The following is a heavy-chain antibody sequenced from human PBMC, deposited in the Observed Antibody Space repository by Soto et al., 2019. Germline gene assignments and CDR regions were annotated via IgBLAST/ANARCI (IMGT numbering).Heavy chain of an antibody. CDR3: AKDLRTPVTATGDY. CDR2: ISSDGSKE. D-gene: IGHD4-17*01. CDR1: GLSISNFV. J-gene: IGHJ4*02. Sequence: QMQLVASGGGVVQPGGSLKITCAASGLSISNFVLHWVRQAPGKGLDWLTLISSDGSKEYYADSVKGRFTISRDNSKNRMYLQMDNLRGEDTAMYYCAKDLRTPVTATGDYWGQGTLATVSS. V-gene: IGHV3-30*18.